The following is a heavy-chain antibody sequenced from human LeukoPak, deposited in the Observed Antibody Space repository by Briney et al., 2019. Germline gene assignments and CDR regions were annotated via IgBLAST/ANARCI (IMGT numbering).Heavy chain of an antibody. CDR3: ARLYSSGSLYYFDY. D-gene: IGHD6-19*01. CDR2: IYPGDSDT. Sequence: GESLKISFKGSGNTFARYWIGWVRQMPGKGLEWMAIIYPGDSDTRYSPPFQGQVTISVDQSISTAYMQWSSLKASDTAMYYCARLYSSGSLYYFDYWGQGTLVTVSS. V-gene: IGHV5-51*01. CDR1: GNTFARYW. J-gene: IGHJ4*02.